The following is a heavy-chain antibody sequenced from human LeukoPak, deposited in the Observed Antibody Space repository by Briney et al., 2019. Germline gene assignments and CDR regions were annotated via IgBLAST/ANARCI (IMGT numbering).Heavy chain of an antibody. V-gene: IGHV1-18*01. Sequence: ASVKVSCKASGYTFTSYGISWVRQAPGQGLEWMGWISAYNGNTNYAQKLHGRVTMTTDTSTSTAYMDLRSLRSDDTAVYYCARQLRSSYYSYYYMDVWGKGTTVTVSS. J-gene: IGHJ6*03. CDR1: GYTFTSYG. CDR2: ISAYNGNT. CDR3: ARQLRSSYYSYYYMDV. D-gene: IGHD4-17*01.